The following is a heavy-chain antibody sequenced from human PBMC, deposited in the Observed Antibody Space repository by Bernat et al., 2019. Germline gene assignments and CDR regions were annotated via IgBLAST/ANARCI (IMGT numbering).Heavy chain of an antibody. CDR3: TTDQGVEVVAATHDY. CDR2: IKSKTDGGTT. CDR1: GFTFSNAW. J-gene: IGHJ4*02. V-gene: IGHV3-15*07. Sequence: EVQLVESGGGLVKPGGSLRLSCAASGFTFSNAWMNWVRQAPGKGLEWVGRIKSKTDGGTTDYAAPVKGRFTISRDDSKNTLYLQMNSLKTEDTAVYYCTTDQGVEVVAATHDYWGQGTLVTVSS. D-gene: IGHD2-15*01.